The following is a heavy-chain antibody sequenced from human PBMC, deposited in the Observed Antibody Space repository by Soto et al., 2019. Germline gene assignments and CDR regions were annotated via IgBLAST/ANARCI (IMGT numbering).Heavy chain of an antibody. J-gene: IGHJ6*02. Sequence: GGSLRLSCAASGFTFSSYGMHWVRQAPGKXLEWVAVISYDGSNKYYADSVKGRFTISRDNSKNTLYLQMNSLRAEDTAVYYCAKDECSSTSCYTGVDYYYYCMEVWGQGTTVTVSS. CDR3: AKDECSSTSCYTGVDYYYYCMEV. V-gene: IGHV3-30*18. CDR2: ISYDGSNK. CDR1: GFTFSSYG. D-gene: IGHD2-2*02.